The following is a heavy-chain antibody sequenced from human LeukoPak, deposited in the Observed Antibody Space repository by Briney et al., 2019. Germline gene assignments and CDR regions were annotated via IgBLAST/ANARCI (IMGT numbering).Heavy chain of an antibody. V-gene: IGHV4-4*07. CDR1: GGSFSSYN. D-gene: IGHD6-19*01. Sequence: PSETLSLTCTVSGGSFSSYNWSWIRQPAGKGLEWIGRIYSSGSTNYNPSLKSRVTMSVDTSKNQFSLKLSSMTAADPAVYYCARQVAVAGKAGLDYWGQGTLVTVSS. J-gene: IGHJ4*02. CDR2: IYSSGST. CDR3: ARQVAVAGKAGLDY.